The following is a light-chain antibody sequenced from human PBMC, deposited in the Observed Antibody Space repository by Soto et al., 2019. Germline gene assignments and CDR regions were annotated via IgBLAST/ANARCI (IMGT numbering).Light chain of an antibody. V-gene: IGKV3D-15*01. Sequence: EIVMTQSPATLSVSPGERATLSCRASQSVSSNLAWYQQKPGRAPRLLIYDASNRATGIPARFSGSGSGTDFTLTISSLQPEDFATYYCQQANSFPITFGQGTRLEIK. CDR1: QSVSSN. J-gene: IGKJ5*01. CDR2: DAS. CDR3: QQANSFPIT.